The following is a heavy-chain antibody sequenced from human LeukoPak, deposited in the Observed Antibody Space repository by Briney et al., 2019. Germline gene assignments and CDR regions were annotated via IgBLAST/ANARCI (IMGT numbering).Heavy chain of an antibody. CDR3: ARGSPRSVGGSYYYYFDY. V-gene: IGHV4-4*07. Sequence: ASETLSLTCSVSGDSINGYYWSWIRQPAGKGLEWIGRMLTSGSINYNPSLRSRVTMSVDTSKNQFSLKLSSVTAADTAMYYCARGSPRSVGGSYYYYFDYWGQGTLVTVSS. J-gene: IGHJ4*02. CDR2: MLTSGSI. D-gene: IGHD3-10*01. CDR1: GDSINGYY.